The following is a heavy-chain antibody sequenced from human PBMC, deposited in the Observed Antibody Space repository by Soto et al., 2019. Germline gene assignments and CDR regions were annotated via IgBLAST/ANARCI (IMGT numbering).Heavy chain of an antibody. Sequence: SETLSLTCTVSGGSISTYYWSWIRQPPGKGLEWIGYIYYSGSTNYNPSLKSRVTISVDTSRDQFSLRLSSVTAADTAVYYCARFLTTYNSGYDYDILDFWGKGTLVTVS. CDR1: GGSISTYY. CDR2: IYYSGST. D-gene: IGHD5-12*01. CDR3: ARFLTTYNSGYDYDILDF. J-gene: IGHJ3*01. V-gene: IGHV4-59*08.